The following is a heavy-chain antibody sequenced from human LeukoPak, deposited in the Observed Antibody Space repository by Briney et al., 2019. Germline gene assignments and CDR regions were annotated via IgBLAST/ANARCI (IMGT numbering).Heavy chain of an antibody. Sequence: ASVKVSCKVSGYTLTELSMHWVRQAPGKGLEWMGGFDPEDGETIYAQKFQGRVTMTEDTSTDTAYMELSSLRSEDTAVYYCARDEAVVPAAIHYMDVWGKGTTVTVSS. J-gene: IGHJ6*03. D-gene: IGHD2-2*01. CDR2: FDPEDGET. V-gene: IGHV1-24*01. CDR3: ARDEAVVPAAIHYMDV. CDR1: GYTLTELS.